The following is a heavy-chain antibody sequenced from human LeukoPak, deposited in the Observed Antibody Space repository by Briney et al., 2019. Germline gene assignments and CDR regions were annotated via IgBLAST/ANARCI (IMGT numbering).Heavy chain of an antibody. CDR3: ARDGGSGIFTSGSFDY. CDR1: GGSISSYY. V-gene: IGHV4-38-2*02. CDR2: MYHSGST. J-gene: IGHJ4*02. Sequence: KPSETLSLTCTVSGGSISSYYWGWIRQPPGKGLEWIGSMYHSGSTYYNPSLKSRVTISVDTSKNQFSLKLSSVTAADTAVYYCARDGGSGIFTSGSFDYWGQGTLVTVSS. D-gene: IGHD3-10*01.